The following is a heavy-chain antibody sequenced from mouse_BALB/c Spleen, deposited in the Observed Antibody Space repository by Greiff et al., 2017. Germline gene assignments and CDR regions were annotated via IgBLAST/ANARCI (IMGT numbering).Heavy chain of an antibody. CDR1: GFTFSSYA. D-gene: IGHD1-2*01. V-gene: IGHV5-6-5*01. J-gene: IGHJ2*01. CDR2: ISSGGST. Sequence: DVMLVESGGGLVKPGGSLKLSCAASGFTFSSYAMSWVRQTPEKRLEWVASISSGGSTYYPDSVKGRFTISRDNARNILYLQMSSLRSEDTAMYYCAKYYGYDYWGQGTTLTVSS. CDR3: AKYYGYDY.